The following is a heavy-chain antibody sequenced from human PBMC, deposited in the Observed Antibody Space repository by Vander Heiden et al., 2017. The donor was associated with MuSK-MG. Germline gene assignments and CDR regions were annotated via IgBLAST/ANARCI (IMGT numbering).Heavy chain of an antibody. Sequence: QVQLQQSGPGLVKPSETLSLTCTVAGGSLSDYYWSWIRQTRGRGLEWIGYVYYGGNTNYNPSLKSRITISVDTSKNQFSLNLRSVTAADTAVYYCARALGSGNYYLTFWGQGTLVNVSS. V-gene: IGHV4-59*08. J-gene: IGHJ4*02. CDR3: ARALGSGNYYLTF. CDR1: GGSLSDYY. D-gene: IGHD3-10*01. CDR2: VYYGGNT.